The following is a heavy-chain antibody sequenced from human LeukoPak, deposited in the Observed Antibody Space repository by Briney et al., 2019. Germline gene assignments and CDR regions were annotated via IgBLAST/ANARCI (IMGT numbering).Heavy chain of an antibody. D-gene: IGHD4/OR15-4a*01. CDR3: GRDPDYGDPY. J-gene: IGHJ4*02. CDR1: GFSFSDSY. CDR2: ITSSGTTT. Sequence: PGGSLRLSCIASGFSFSDSYMSWFRLSPEKGLEGIAYITSSGTTTEYADSVKGRFTISRVNAKNSLYLQMNSLRPEDTAVYYCGRDPDYGDPYWGQGTLVTVPS. V-gene: IGHV3-11*01.